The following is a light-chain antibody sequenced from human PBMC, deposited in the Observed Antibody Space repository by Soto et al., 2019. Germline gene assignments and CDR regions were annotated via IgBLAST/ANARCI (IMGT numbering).Light chain of an antibody. J-gene: IGLJ2*01. CDR3: CAYAGINTVI. CDR2: EVT. V-gene: IGLV2-8*01. CDR1: SGDIGGYDY. Sequence: QSALTQPPSASGSPGQSVTISCTGTSGDIGGYDYVSWYQQHPGKAPKLMIYEVTKRPLGVPDRFSGSKSGNTASLTVSGLQAEDEADYYCCAYAGINTVIFGGGTKLTVL.